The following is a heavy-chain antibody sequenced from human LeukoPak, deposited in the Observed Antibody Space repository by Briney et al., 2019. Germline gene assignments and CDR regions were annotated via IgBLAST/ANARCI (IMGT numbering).Heavy chain of an antibody. CDR2: IDWDDDK. CDR1: GFSLRTSGMS. CDR3: ARISSGSYQDY. D-gene: IGHD1-26*01. V-gene: IGHV2-70*01. Sequence: SGPTLLHPTQTLTLTCTFSGFSLRTSGMSVSWIRQPPGKALEWLSLIDWDDDKYYSTSLKTSLSISKDTSKNQVVLTMTNMDPVDTATYYCARISSGSYQDYWGQGTLVTVSS. J-gene: IGHJ4*02.